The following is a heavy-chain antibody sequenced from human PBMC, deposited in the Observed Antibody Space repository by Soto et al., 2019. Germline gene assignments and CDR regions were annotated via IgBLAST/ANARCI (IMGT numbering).Heavy chain of an antibody. D-gene: IGHD1-26*01. J-gene: IGHJ3*01. CDR2: IYHSGST. V-gene: IGHV4-4*02. CDR3: ARASGSYGGSAFDL. CDR1: GGSINSNNW. Sequence: SETLSLTCSVSGGSINSNNWWTWVRQTPEKGLEWIGEIYHSGSTNYNPSLKSRVTISVDKSRNQFSLNLSSVTAADTVLYYCARASGSYGGSAFDLWGQGAMVTVSS.